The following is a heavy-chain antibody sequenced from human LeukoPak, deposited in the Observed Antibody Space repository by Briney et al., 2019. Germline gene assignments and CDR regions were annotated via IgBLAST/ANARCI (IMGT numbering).Heavy chain of an antibody. CDR2: MNPNSGNT. Sequence: ASVKVSCKASGYTFTSYDINWVRQATGQGLEWMGWMNPNSGNTGYAQKFQGRVTMTRNTSISTAYMELSSLRSEDTAVYYCGRGRTRYSGYDYAYWGQGTLVTVSS. CDR3: GRGRTRYSGYDYAY. CDR1: GYTFTSYD. D-gene: IGHD5-12*01. V-gene: IGHV1-8*01. J-gene: IGHJ4*02.